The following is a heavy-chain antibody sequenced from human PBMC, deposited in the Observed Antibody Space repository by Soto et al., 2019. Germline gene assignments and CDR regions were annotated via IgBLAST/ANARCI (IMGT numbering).Heavy chain of an antibody. CDR1: GFTVSSKY. J-gene: IGHJ4*02. CDR2: IYGGGTT. D-gene: IGHD6-19*01. V-gene: IGHV3-53*01. Sequence: ESGGGLIQPGGSLRLSCAASGFTVSSKYMTWVRQAPGKGLEWVSVIYGGGTTYYADSVKGRFTISRVNSKNTLYLQMNSVRAEDTAVYYCVQTTGWPGFDFWGQGTLVTVSP. CDR3: VQTTGWPGFDF.